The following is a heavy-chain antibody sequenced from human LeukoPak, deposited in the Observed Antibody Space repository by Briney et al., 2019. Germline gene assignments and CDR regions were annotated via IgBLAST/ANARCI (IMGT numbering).Heavy chain of an antibody. CDR2: IYSGGST. Sequence: GGSLRLSCAAPGFAVSSNYMSWVRQAPGKGLEWVSVIYSGGSTYYADSVKGRFTISRDNSKNTLYLQMNSLRAEDTAVYYCARTGVVPAAISDYYYGMDVWGQGTTVTVSS. J-gene: IGHJ6*02. CDR1: GFAVSSNY. V-gene: IGHV3-53*01. CDR3: ARTGVVPAAISDYYYGMDV. D-gene: IGHD2-2*01.